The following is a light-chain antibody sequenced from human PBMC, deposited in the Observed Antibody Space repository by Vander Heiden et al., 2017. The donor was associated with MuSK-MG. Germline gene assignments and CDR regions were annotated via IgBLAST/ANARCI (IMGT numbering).Light chain of an antibody. V-gene: IGKV3-20*01. Sequence: PGETATLSCRASQTVGRSYLAWYQQKPGQAPRLLMYGASTRATGVPDRFTGSGYGTDFTLTIRRLRPEDFAVYYCQNYDDPRFIFGPGTKVDIK. CDR1: QTVGRSY. CDR3: QNYDDPRFI. CDR2: GAS. J-gene: IGKJ3*01.